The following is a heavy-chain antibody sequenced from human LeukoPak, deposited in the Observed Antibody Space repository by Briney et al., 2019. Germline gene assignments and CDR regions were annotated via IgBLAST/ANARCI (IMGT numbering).Heavy chain of an antibody. V-gene: IGHV3-53*01. D-gene: IGHD5-12*01. Sequence: PGGSLRLSCAASGFTVSSNYMSWVRQAPGKGLEWVSVIYSGGSTYYADSVKGRFTISRDNSKNTLYLQMNSLRAEDTAVYYCARGNSGYDFDYWGQGTLVTVSS. CDR1: GFTVSSNY. J-gene: IGHJ4*02. CDR2: IYSGGST. CDR3: ARGNSGYDFDY.